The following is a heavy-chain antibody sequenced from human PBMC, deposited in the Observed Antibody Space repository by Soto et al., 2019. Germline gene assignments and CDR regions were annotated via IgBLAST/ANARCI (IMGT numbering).Heavy chain of an antibody. CDR2: IWYDGSNK. CDR1: GFTFSSYG. D-gene: IGHD1-20*01. Sequence: QVQLVESGGGVVQPGRSLRLSCAASGFTFSSYGMHLVRKAPGKGLEWVAVIWYDGSNKYYADSVKGRFTISRDNSKNTLYLQMNSLRAEYTAVYYCARETYNWNEFCFDYWGQVTLVTVSS. CDR3: ARETYNWNEFCFDY. J-gene: IGHJ4*02. V-gene: IGHV3-33*01.